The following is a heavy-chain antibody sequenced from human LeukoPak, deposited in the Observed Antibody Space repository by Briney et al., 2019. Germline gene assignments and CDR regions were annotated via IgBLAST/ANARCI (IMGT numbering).Heavy chain of an antibody. J-gene: IGHJ3*02. D-gene: IGHD3-3*01. CDR2: ISSSSSTI. CDR3: ARETILEDAFDI. CDR1: GFTFSSYS. V-gene: IGHV3-48*04. Sequence: GGSLRLSCAASGFTFSSYSMNWVRQAPGKGLEWVSYISSSSSTIYYADSVKGRFTISRDNAKNSLYLQMNSLRAEDTAVYYCARETILEDAFDIWGEGTMVTVSS.